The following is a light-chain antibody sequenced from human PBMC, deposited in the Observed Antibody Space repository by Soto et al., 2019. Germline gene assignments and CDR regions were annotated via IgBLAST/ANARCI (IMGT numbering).Light chain of an antibody. CDR3: QQLNSYPFT. Sequence: DIQLTQSPSFLSVPVGDRVTITCRASQGISSYLAWYQQKPGEAPELLIYSASTLQSGVPSRFSGSGTGTEFTLAISSLQPEDFATYYCQQLNSYPFTFGQGTKLEIK. J-gene: IGKJ2*01. CDR1: QGISSY. CDR2: SAS. V-gene: IGKV1-9*01.